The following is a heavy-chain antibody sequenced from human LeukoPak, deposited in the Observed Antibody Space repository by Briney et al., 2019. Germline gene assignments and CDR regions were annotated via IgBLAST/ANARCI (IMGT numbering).Heavy chain of an antibody. CDR1: GYNFTSYW. CDR2: IYPGDSDT. D-gene: IGHD2-8*01. Sequence: GESLKISCKGSGYNFTSYWIGWVRLMPGKGLEWTGIIYPGDSDTRYSPSFQGQVTIAADKSITTAYLQWRSLKASDTAMYYCARLTRHCTNGVCYVDYWGQGTLVTVSS. V-gene: IGHV5-51*01. CDR3: ARLTRHCTNGVCYVDY. J-gene: IGHJ4*02.